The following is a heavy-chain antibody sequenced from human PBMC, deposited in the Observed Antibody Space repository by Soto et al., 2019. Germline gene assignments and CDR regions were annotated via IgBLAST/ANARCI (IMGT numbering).Heavy chain of an antibody. V-gene: IGHV4-59*01. CDR1: GGSISSYY. J-gene: IGHJ3*02. Sequence: LSLTCTVSGGSISSYYWSWIRQPPGKGLEWIGYIYYSGSTNYNPSLKSRVTISVDTSKNQFSLKLSSVTAADTAVYYCAREGGSSWFDAFDIWDQGTMVTVSS. CDR2: IYYSGST. CDR3: AREGGSSWFDAFDI. D-gene: IGHD6-13*01.